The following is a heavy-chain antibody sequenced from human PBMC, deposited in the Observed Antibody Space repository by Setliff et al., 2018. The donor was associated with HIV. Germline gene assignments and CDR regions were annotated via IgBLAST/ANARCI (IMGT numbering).Heavy chain of an antibody. D-gene: IGHD6-13*01. CDR3: ARGVAAAGALMDV. CDR2: THSSGDT. V-gene: IGHV4-4*07. Sequence: SETLSLTCNVSGASVSIYFWVWIRQPAGKTLEWIGRTHSSGDTHYNPSLNSRVTMSLDTSKNQFSLEMTSVTAADTAVYYCARGVAAAGALMDVWGRGTTVTVSS. CDR1: GASVSIYF. J-gene: IGHJ6*03.